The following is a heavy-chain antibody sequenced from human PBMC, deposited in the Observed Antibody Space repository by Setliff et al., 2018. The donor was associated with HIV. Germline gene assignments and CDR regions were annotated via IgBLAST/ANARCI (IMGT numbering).Heavy chain of an antibody. J-gene: IGHJ4*02. Sequence: GGSLRLSCAVSGFTFSSHAMSWVRQAPGKGLEWVSSITGSGDSTYHADSVKGRFSISRDNSKNTLYLQMNSLRAEDTAINYCAKSLNPKVVTVIDSWGQGTLVTVSS. CDR1: GFTFSSHA. CDR2: ITGSGDST. CDR3: AKSLNPKVVTVIDS. D-gene: IGHD2-15*01. V-gene: IGHV3-23*01.